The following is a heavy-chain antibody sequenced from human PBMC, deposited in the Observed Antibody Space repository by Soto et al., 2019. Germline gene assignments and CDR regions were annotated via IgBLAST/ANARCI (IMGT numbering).Heavy chain of an antibody. D-gene: IGHD6-13*01. V-gene: IGHV3-30*18. J-gene: IGHJ4*02. CDR2: ISYDGSNK. CDR3: AKDSSSWSWGDASDY. Sequence: QVQLVESGGGVVQPGRSLRLSCAASGFTFSSYGMHWVRQAPGKGLEWVAVISYDGSNKYYADSVKGRFTISRDNSKNTLYLQMNSLRAEDTAVYYCAKDSSSWSWGDASDYWGQGTLVTVSS. CDR1: GFTFSSYG.